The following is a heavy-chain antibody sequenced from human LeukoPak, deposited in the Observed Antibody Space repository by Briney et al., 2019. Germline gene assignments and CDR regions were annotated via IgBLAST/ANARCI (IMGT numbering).Heavy chain of an antibody. V-gene: IGHV3-30*02. D-gene: IGHD2-21*01. CDR1: GFTFSSSG. J-gene: IGHJ4*02. Sequence: PGGSLRLSCAASGFTFSSSGMHWVRQAPGKGLEWVTFIRYDGSNKYYADSVKGRFTISRDNSKNTMYLQMNSLRPEDTALYYCTKDRAYGQFLWGNDYWGQGILVTVSS. CDR3: TKDRAYGQFLWGNDY. CDR2: IRYDGSNK.